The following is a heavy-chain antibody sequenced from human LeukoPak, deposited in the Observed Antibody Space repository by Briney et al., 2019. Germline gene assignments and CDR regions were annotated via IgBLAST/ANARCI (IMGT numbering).Heavy chain of an antibody. D-gene: IGHD6-13*01. CDR3: ARYSSSWYYFDY. CDR2: IIPIFGTA. J-gene: IGHJ4*02. Sequence: SVKVSCKASGGTFSSYAISWVRQAPGQGLEWMGGIIPIFGTANYAQKFQGRVTITADKTTSTAYMELSSLRSEDTAVYYCARYSSSWYYFDYWGQGTLVTVSS. CDR1: GGTFSSYA. V-gene: IGHV1-69*06.